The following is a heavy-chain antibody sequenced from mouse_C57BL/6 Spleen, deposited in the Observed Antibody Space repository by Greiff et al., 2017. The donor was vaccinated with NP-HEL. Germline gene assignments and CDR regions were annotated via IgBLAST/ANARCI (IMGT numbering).Heavy chain of an antibody. J-gene: IGHJ1*03. Sequence: EVQLQQSGPELVKPGASVKMSCKASGYTFTDYNMHWVKQSHGKSLEWIGYINPNNGGTSYNQKFKGKATLTVNKSSSTAYMELRSLTSEDSAVYYCAMCITTVLYWYFDVWGTGTTVTVSS. V-gene: IGHV1-22*01. D-gene: IGHD1-1*01. CDR2: INPNNGGT. CDR1: GYTFTDYN. CDR3: AMCITTVLYWYFDV.